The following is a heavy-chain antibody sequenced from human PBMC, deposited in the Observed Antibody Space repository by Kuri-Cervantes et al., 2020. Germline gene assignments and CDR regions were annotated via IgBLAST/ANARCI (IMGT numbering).Heavy chain of an antibody. J-gene: IGHJ3*02. Sequence: GGSLRLSCAASGFTFSSYWMSWVRQAPGKGLEWVANIKQDGSEKYYADSVKGRFTISRDNSKNTLYLQMNSLRAEDTAVYYCARGGPDAFDIWGQGTMVTVSS. CDR3: ARGGPDAFDI. CDR1: GFTFSSYW. V-gene: IGHV3-7*01. CDR2: IKQDGSEK.